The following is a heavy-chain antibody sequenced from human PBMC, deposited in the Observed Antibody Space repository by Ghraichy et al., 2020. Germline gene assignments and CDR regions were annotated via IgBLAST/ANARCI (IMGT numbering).Heavy chain of an antibody. V-gene: IGHV4-31*03. J-gene: IGHJ4*02. CDR2: IYYSGST. CDR3: ARDYGSGSYWGY. Sequence: SETLSLTCTVSGGSISSGGYYWSWIRQHPGKGLEWIGYIYYSGSTYYNPSLKSRVTISVDTSKNQFSLKLSSVTAADTAVYYCARDYGSGSYWGYWGQGTLVTVSS. CDR1: GGSISSGGYY. D-gene: IGHD3-10*01.